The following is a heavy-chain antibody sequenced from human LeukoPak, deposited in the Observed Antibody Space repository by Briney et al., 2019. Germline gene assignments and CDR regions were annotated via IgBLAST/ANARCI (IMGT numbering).Heavy chain of an antibody. D-gene: IGHD2-2*01. Sequence: GGSLRLSCAASGFTFSSYAMSWVRQAPGKGLEWASAISGSGGSTYYADSVKGRFTISRDNSKNTLYLQMNSLRAEDTAVYYCAKRRRYCSSTSCLNYYYGMDVWGQGTTVTVSS. CDR1: GFTFSSYA. CDR2: ISGSGGST. J-gene: IGHJ6*02. V-gene: IGHV3-23*01. CDR3: AKRRRYCSSTSCLNYYYGMDV.